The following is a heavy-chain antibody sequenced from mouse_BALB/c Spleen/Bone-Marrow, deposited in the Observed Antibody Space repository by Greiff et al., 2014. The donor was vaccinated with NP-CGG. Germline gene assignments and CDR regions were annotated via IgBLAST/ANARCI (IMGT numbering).Heavy chain of an antibody. CDR1: GFTFSSYG. J-gene: IGHJ4*01. Sequence: EVKLVESGGDLVKPGGSLKLSCAASGFTFSSYGMSWGRQTPDKRLEWVATISSGGSNTYYPDGVKGRFTISRDNAKNTLYLQMSSLKSEDTAMYYCARHQRYYAMDYWGQGTSVTVSS. CDR2: ISSGGSNT. V-gene: IGHV5-6*02. CDR3: ARHQRYYAMDY.